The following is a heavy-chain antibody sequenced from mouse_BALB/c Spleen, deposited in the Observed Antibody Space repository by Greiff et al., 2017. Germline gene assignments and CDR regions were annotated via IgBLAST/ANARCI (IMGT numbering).Heavy chain of an antibody. Sequence: VHLVESGGGLVQPKGSLKLSCAASGFTFNTYAMNWVRQAPGKGLEWVARIRSKSNNYATYYADSVKDRFTISRDDSQSMLYLQMNNLKTEDTAMYYCVRQFDYWGQGTTLTVSS. V-gene: IGHV10-1*02. J-gene: IGHJ2*01. CDR3: VRQFDY. CDR1: GFTFNTYA. CDR2: IRSKSNNYAT.